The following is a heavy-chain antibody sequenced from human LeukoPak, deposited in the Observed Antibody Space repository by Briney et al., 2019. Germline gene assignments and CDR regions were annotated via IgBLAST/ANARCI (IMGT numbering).Heavy chain of an antibody. J-gene: IGHJ4*02. CDR1: GGSISSGSYY. CDR3: ARFSSIAAAFDY. Sequence: SETLSLTCTVSGGSISSGSYYWSWIRQPAGKGLEWIGRIYTSGSTNYNPSLKSRVTISVDTSKNQFSLKLSSVTAADTAVYYCARFSSIAAAFDYWGLGTLVTVSS. D-gene: IGHD6-13*01. V-gene: IGHV4-61*02. CDR2: IYTSGST.